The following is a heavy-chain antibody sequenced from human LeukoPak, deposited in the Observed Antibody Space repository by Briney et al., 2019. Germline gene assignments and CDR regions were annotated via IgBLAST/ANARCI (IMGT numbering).Heavy chain of an antibody. V-gene: IGHV1-46*01. D-gene: IGHD3-22*01. CDR1: GYTFTSYY. Sequence: ASVKVSCKAFGYTFTSYYMHWVRQAPGQGLEWMGIINPSGGSTSYAQKFQGRVTITADESTSTAYMELSSLRSEDTAVYYCARDDTPHLYYYDSSGYYSFDYWGQGTLVTVSS. CDR2: INPSGGST. J-gene: IGHJ4*02. CDR3: ARDDTPHLYYYDSSGYYSFDY.